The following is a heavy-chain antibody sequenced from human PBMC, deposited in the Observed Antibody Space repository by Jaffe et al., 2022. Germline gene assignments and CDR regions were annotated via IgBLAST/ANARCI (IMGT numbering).Heavy chain of an antibody. CDR3: ARGLTYYDFWSGYGGDKLWFDP. Sequence: QVQLVQSGAEVKKPGASVKVSCKASGYTFTSYDINWVRQATGQGLEWMGWMNPNSGNTGYAQKFQGRVTMTRNTSISTAYMELSSLRSEDTAVYYCARGLTYYDFWSGYGGDKLWFDPWGQGTLVTVSS. J-gene: IGHJ5*02. CDR1: GYTFTSYD. V-gene: IGHV1-8*01. D-gene: IGHD3-3*01. CDR2: MNPNSGNT.